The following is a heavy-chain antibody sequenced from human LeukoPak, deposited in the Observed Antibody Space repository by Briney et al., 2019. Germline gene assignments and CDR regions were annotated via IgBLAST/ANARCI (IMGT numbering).Heavy chain of an antibody. Sequence: ASVKVSCKASGGTFSSTTINWVRQAPGQGLEWMGGITPIFRTPNYAQKFQGRVTITAVESMSTAYMELSSLRSEDTAVYYCARGPEDIVVVVAATGTPYYGMDVWGQGTTVTVSS. CDR2: ITPIFRTP. D-gene: IGHD2-15*01. CDR3: ARGPEDIVVVVAATGTPYYGMDV. CDR1: GGTFSSTT. V-gene: IGHV1-69*13. J-gene: IGHJ6*02.